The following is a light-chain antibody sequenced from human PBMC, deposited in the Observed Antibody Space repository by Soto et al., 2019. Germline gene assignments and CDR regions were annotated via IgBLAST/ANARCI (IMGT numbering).Light chain of an antibody. Sequence: QSVLTQPPTVSGALGQMVIFFCTGSSSNIGSTYDVQWYQQLPGTAPKLLIHGNTDRPSGVPDRFSGSKSGTSASLAITGLQADDEADYYCQSYDDSLSVHYVFGTGTKVTVL. V-gene: IGLV1-40*01. CDR3: QSYDDSLSVHYV. J-gene: IGLJ1*01. CDR1: SSNIGSTYD. CDR2: GNT.